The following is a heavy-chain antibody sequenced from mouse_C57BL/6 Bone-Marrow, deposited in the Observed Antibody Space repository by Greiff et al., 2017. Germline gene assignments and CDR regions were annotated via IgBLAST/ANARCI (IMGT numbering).Heavy chain of an antibody. CDR2: IDPENGDT. CDR1: GFNIKDDY. V-gene: IGHV14-4*01. CDR3: TPQHFDY. J-gene: IGHJ2*01. Sequence: VQLQQSGAELVRPGASVKLSCTASGFNIKDDYMHWVKQRPEQGLEWIGWIDPENGDTEYASKFQGKATITADTSSNTAYLQLSSLTSEDTAVYYCTPQHFDYWGQGTTLTVSS.